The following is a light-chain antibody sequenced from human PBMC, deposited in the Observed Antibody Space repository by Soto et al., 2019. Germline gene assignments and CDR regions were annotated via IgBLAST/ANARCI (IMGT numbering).Light chain of an antibody. CDR2: DAS. V-gene: IGKV1-33*01. CDR1: QDISNY. J-gene: IGKJ1*01. CDR3: QQYGSSPQT. Sequence: DIQMTQSPSSLSASVGDRVTITCQASQDISNYLNWYQQKPGKAPKLLIYDASNLETGVPSRFSGSGSGTDFTFTISRLEPEDFAVYYCQQYGSSPQTFGQGTKVEIK.